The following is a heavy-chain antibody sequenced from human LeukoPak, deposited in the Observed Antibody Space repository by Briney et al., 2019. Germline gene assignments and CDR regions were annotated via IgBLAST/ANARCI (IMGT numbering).Heavy chain of an antibody. CDR2: IVPILGTA. V-gene: IGHV1-69*04. Sequence: ASVKVSCKASGGTFSTYAISWVPQAPGQGLEWVGRIVPILGTANYAQNFQGRVTITADRSTTTAYMELSSLRSEDTAVYYCARVPQGSSWPYYFDYWGQGTLVTVSS. J-gene: IGHJ4*02. CDR3: ARVPQGSSWPYYFDY. CDR1: GGTFSTYA. D-gene: IGHD6-13*01.